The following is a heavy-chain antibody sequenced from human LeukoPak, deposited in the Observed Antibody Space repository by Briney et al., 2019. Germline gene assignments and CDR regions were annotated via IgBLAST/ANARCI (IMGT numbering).Heavy chain of an antibody. D-gene: IGHD3-16*01. Sequence: ASVKVSCKASGGTFSSYAISWVRQAPGQGLEWMGGIIPIFGTANYAQKFQGRVTITADESTSTAYMELSSLRSEDTAVYYCARDGSSKDDYVWGSYGYWGQGTLVTASS. J-gene: IGHJ4*02. V-gene: IGHV1-69*13. CDR2: IIPIFGTA. CDR3: ARDGSSKDDYVWGSYGY. CDR1: GGTFSSYA.